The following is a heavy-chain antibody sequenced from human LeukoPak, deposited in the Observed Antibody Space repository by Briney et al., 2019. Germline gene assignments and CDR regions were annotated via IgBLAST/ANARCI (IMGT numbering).Heavy chain of an antibody. J-gene: IGHJ5*02. CDR2: IYYSGST. CDR3: ARGGSRYCSSTSCYAPFDP. V-gene: IGHV4-59*01. CDR1: GGSISGYF. Sequence: PSETLSRTCTVSGGSISGYFWSWIRRPPGKGLEWIGYIYYSGSTNYNPSLKSRVTISVDTSKNQFSLKLSSVTAADTAVYYCARGGSRYCSSTSCYAPFDPWGQGTLVTVSS. D-gene: IGHD2-2*01.